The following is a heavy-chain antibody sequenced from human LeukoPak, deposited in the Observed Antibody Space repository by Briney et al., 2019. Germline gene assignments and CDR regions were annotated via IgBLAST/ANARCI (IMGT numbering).Heavy chain of an antibody. V-gene: IGHV3-23*01. CDR2: ISGNGGAT. Sequence: GGSLRLSCAASGFTFTSYAMSWVRQAPGKGLEWVSAISGNGGATYYADSVRGRFTISRDNSKNTLHLQMNSLRAEDTALYYCAKATTAIVVDNFFDYWGQGTLVSVSS. CDR1: GFTFTSYA. J-gene: IGHJ4*02. D-gene: IGHD3-22*01. CDR3: AKATTAIVVDNFFDY.